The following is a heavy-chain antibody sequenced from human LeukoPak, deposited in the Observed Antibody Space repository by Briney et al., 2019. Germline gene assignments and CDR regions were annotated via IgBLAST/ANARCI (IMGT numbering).Heavy chain of an antibody. CDR1: GGTFSSYA. V-gene: IGHV1-69*05. Sequence: SVKVSCKASGGTFSSYAISWVRQAPGQGLEWMGRIIPIFGTANYAQKFQGRVTITTDESTSTAYMELSSLRSEDTVVYYCARDQGIAVAGNNWFDPWGQGTLVTVSS. D-gene: IGHD6-19*01. CDR3: ARDQGIAVAGNNWFDP. J-gene: IGHJ5*02. CDR2: IIPIFGTA.